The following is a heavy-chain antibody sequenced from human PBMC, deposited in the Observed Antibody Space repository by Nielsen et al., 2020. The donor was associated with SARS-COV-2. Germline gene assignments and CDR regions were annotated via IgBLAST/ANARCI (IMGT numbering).Heavy chain of an antibody. J-gene: IGHJ4*02. V-gene: IGHV3-9*01. CDR2: ISWNSGSI. Sequence: SLKISCAASGFTFDDYAMHWVRQAPGKGLEWVSGISWNSGSIGYADSVKGRFTISRDNAKSSLYLQMNSLRAEDTALYYCAKSVGYLRYFDYWGQGTLVTVSS. D-gene: IGHD3-22*01. CDR1: GFTFDDYA. CDR3: AKSVGYLRYFDY.